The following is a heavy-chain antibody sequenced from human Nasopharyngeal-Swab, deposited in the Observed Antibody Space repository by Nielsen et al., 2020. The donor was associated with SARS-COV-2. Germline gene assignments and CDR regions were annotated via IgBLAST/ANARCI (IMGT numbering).Heavy chain of an antibody. D-gene: IGHD6-19*01. V-gene: IGHV3-21*01. CDR3: ARVGAVMDY. Sequence: GESLKISCAASGFTFSSYSMNWVRQAPGKGLEWVSSISSSSSYIYYADSVKGRFTISRDNAKNSLYLQMNSLRAEDMAVYYCARVGAVMDYWGQGTLVTVSS. J-gene: IGHJ4*02. CDR1: GFTFSSYS. CDR2: ISSSSSYI.